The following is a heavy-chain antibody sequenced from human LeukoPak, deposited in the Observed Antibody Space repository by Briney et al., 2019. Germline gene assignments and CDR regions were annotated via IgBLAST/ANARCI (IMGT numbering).Heavy chain of an antibody. CDR3: ARERGTVVKGFGY. CDR2: INHSGST. D-gene: IGHD4-23*01. J-gene: IGHJ4*02. CDR1: GGSFSGYY. V-gene: IGHV4-34*01. Sequence: SETLPLTCAVYGGSFSGYYWSWIRQPPGKGLEWIGEINHSGSTNYNPSLKSRVTISVDTSRNQFSLKLSSVTAADTAVYYCARERGTVVKGFGYWGQGTLVTVSS.